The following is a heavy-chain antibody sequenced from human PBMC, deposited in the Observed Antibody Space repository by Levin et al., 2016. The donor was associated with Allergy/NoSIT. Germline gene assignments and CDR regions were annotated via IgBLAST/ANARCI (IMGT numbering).Heavy chain of an antibody. CDR1: GGIFTRFT. J-gene: IGHJ5*02. V-gene: IGHV1-69*08. CDR2: IIPMHDAV. D-gene: IGHD4-11*01. Sequence: SVKVSCKASGGIFTRFTFTWVRQAPGQGLEWMGRIIPMHDAVSYAHNFSGRLTISADKSTSTAHMELSSLRSEDTGIYYCARASYFGSGDYSPFGLDSWGQGTQVIVSS. CDR3: ARASYFGSGDYSPFGLDS.